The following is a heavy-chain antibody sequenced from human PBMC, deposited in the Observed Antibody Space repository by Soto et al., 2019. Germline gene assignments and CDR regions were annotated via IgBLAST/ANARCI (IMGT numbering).Heavy chain of an antibody. CDR3: RPAAPFDY. Sequence: GGSLRLSCAASGFSFSDYYMSWVRQAPGKGLEWVSFISLSGTSISYADSVRGRFTISRDNAKSLLFLQMNSLSAEDTAVYYCRPAAPFDYWGQGTPVTVSS. D-gene: IGHD2-2*01. V-gene: IGHV3-11*01. CDR1: GFSFSDYY. J-gene: IGHJ4*02. CDR2: ISLSGTSI.